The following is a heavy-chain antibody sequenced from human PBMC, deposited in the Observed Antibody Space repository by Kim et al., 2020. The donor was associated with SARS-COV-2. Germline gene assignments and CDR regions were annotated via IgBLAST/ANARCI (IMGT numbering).Heavy chain of an antibody. Sequence: ADSVKGRFTISRDNAKNSLYLQMNSLRAEDTAVYYCASTRYYYGSGGFDPWGQGTLVTVSS. J-gene: IGHJ5*02. CDR3: ASTRYYYGSGGFDP. V-gene: IGHV3-11*03. D-gene: IGHD3-10*01.